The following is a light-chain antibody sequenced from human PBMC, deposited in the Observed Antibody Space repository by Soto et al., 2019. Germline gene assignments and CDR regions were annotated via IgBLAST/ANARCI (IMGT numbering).Light chain of an antibody. CDR2: DVS. V-gene: IGLV2-14*01. CDR3: SSYTSSSTLEGVV. Sequence: QSALTQPASVSGSPGQSITISCTGTSSDVGGYNYVSWYQQHPGKAPKLMIYDVSNRPSGVSSRFSGSKSGNTASLTISGLQAEDEADYYCSSYTSSSTLEGVVFGGGTKVTVL. J-gene: IGLJ2*01. CDR1: SSDVGGYNY.